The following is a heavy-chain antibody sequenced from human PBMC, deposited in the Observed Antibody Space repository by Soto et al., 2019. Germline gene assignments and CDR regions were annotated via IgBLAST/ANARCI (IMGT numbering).Heavy chain of an antibody. CDR3: ARGLSPYYFDY. V-gene: IGHV1-3*01. D-gene: IGHD2-2*01. Sequence: QVQLVQSGAEVKKPGASVKVSCKASGYTFTSYAMHWVRQAPGQRLEWMGWINAGNGNTKYSQKFRGRVTITRDTSASTAYMELSSLGSEDTAVYYCARGLSPYYFDYWGQGTLVTVSS. J-gene: IGHJ4*02. CDR2: INAGNGNT. CDR1: GYTFTSYA.